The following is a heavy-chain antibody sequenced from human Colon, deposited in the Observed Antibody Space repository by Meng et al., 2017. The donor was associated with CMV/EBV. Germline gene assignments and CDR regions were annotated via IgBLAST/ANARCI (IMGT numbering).Heavy chain of an antibody. D-gene: IGHD6-13*01. CDR1: GGPFSCYG. J-gene: IGHJ4*02. CDR3: AIRVYAR. Sequence: SSWEVSCKASGGPFSCYGISWVRQAHGQGLEWMGGIIPIFGTATSAQKFQGKVTITTDESTSTAYMELSSLRSEETAVYYCAIRVYARWGQGTLVTVSS. CDR2: IIPIFGTA. V-gene: IGHV1-69*05.